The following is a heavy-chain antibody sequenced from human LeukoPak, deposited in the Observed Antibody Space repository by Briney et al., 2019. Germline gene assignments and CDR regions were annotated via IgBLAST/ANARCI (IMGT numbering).Heavy chain of an antibody. J-gene: IGHJ6*03. D-gene: IGHD2-15*01. V-gene: IGHV4-34*01. CDR1: GGPFSGYY. CDR2: INHSGST. CDR3: ARRYCSGGSCYSRGHYYYYMDV. Sequence: PSETLSLTCAVYGGPFSGYYWSWIRQPPGKGLEWIGEINHSGSTNYNPSLKSRVTISVDTSKNQFSLKLSSVTAADTAVYYCARRYCSGGSCYSRGHYYYYMDVWGKGTTVTVSS.